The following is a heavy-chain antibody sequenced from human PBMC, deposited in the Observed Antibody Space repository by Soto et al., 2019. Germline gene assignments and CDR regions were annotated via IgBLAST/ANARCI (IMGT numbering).Heavy chain of an antibody. D-gene: IGHD6-19*01. Sequence: QLQLQESGPGLVKPSETLSLTCTVTGGPISSSGDYWGWVRQTPGKGLEWIGTISNSGSTYYHPSVMSRVTISVDPSKTQFSLRLISVPDADTAVYYCARGLSSSAYLDYWGQGTMVTVSS. V-gene: IGHV4-39*01. CDR1: GGPISSSGDY. CDR3: ARGLSSSAYLDY. CDR2: ISNSGST. J-gene: IGHJ4*02.